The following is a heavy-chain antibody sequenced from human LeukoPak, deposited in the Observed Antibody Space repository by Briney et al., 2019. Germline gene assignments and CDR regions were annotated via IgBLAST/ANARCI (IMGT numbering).Heavy chain of an antibody. CDR1: GGSTTGFY. CDR2: IYYRGST. Sequence: SETLSLTCTVPGGSTTGFYRSWARQPPGKGLEWIGYIYYRGSTNYNPSLKSRVTISVDTSKNQFSWKLSSVPATAMAVYYCSSRESRYQYLGRSDTNYFDYWGQGTLVTVSS. CDR3: SSRESRYQYLGRSDTNYFDY. J-gene: IGHJ4*02. V-gene: IGHV4-59*01. D-gene: IGHD2-2*01.